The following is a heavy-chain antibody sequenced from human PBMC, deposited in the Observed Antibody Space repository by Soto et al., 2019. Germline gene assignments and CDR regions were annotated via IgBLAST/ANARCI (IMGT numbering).Heavy chain of an antibody. CDR3: ARGKSIAAPTWFDP. CDR1: GGSIGSYY. J-gene: IGHJ5*02. D-gene: IGHD6-6*01. Sequence: SLTCTVSGGSIGSYYWSWIRQPPGKGLEWIGYINYSGSTNYNPSLKSRVTISVDTSKNQFSLKLSSVTAADTAVYYCARGKSIAAPTWFDPWGQGTLVTVSS. V-gene: IGHV4-59*01. CDR2: INYSGST.